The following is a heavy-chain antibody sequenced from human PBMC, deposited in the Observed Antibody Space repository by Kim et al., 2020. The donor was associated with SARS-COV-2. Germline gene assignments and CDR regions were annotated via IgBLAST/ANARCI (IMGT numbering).Heavy chain of an antibody. D-gene: IGHD6-13*01. CDR3: ARDQIMLAAAGYYYYYGMDV. Sequence: SETLSLTCTVSGGSISSYYWSWIRQPPGKGLEWIGYIYYSGSTNYNPSLKSRVTISVDTSKNQFSLKLSSVTAADTAVYYCARDQIMLAAAGYYYYYGMDVWGQGTTVTVSS. CDR2: IYYSGST. CDR1: GGSISSYY. V-gene: IGHV4-59*01. J-gene: IGHJ6*02.